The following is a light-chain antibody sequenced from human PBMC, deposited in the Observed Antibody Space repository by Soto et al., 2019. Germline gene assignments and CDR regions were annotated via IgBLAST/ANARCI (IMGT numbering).Light chain of an antibody. CDR1: SSNIGAGYD. Sequence: QSVLTQPPSVSGAPGQRVTISCTGSSSNIGAGYDVHWYQQLPGTAPKLLIYGNSNRPSGVPDRFSGSKSVTSASLAITGLQAEDEADYYCQSYDSSLSEDVVFGGGTKLTVL. CDR2: GNS. V-gene: IGLV1-40*01. J-gene: IGLJ2*01. CDR3: QSYDSSLSEDVV.